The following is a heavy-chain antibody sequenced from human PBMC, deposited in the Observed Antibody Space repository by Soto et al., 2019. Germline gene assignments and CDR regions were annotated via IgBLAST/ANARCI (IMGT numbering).Heavy chain of an antibody. J-gene: IGHJ5*02. CDR2: IDYNGST. CDR1: DDSRSSYK. Sequence: PSETLSLTCTVSDDSRSSYKLSWIRQPPGKGLEWIGYIDYNGSTSYNPSLKSRVTISVDTSKNQFSLKLSSVTAADTAVYYCARSGLRYFDWLLYNNWFDPWGQGTLVTVSS. V-gene: IGHV4-59*01. CDR3: ARSGLRYFDWLLYNNWFDP. D-gene: IGHD3-9*01.